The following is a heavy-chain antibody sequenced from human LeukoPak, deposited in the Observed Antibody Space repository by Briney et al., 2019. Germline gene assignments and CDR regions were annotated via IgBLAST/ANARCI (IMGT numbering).Heavy chain of an antibody. J-gene: IGHJ5*02. Sequence: PSETLSLTCGVSGGSISSFYWSWIRQPAGKGLEWIGRINTSGSTNYNPSLKSRVTISVDKSNNQFSLSLSSVTAADTAVYYCARGHEGSGGLTRLDPWGQGTLDTVSS. CDR1: GGSISSFY. D-gene: IGHD6-19*01. V-gene: IGHV4-4*07. CDR3: ARGHEGSGGLTRLDP. CDR2: INTSGST.